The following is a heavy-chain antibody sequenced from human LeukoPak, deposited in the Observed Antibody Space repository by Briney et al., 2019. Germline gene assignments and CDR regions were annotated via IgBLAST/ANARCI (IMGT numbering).Heavy chain of an antibody. D-gene: IGHD3-22*01. CDR2: ISSSSSYI. CDR3: AKSVSGYYDSSGIDY. CDR1: GFSFSTYS. Sequence: PGGSLRLSCAASGFSFSTYSMNWVRQAPGKGLEWVSSISSSSSYIYYADSVKGRFTISRDNAKNSLYLQMNSLRAEDMALYYCAKSVSGYYDSSGIDYWGQGTLVTVSS. V-gene: IGHV3-21*04. J-gene: IGHJ4*02.